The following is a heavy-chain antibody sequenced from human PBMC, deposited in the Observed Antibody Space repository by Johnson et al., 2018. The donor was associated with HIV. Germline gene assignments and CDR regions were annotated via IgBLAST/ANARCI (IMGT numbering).Heavy chain of an antibody. Sequence: VQLVESGGGLVQPGGSLRLSCAASGFTFSSYWMSWVRQAPGKGLEWVANIKQDGSEKYYVDSVKGRFTISRDNAKNSLYLQMNSLRAEDTALYYCARDRLREGYAFDIWGQGTMVTVSS. J-gene: IGHJ3*02. CDR3: ARDRLREGYAFDI. V-gene: IGHV3-7*03. CDR2: IKQDGSEK. D-gene: IGHD1-26*01. CDR1: GFTFSSYW.